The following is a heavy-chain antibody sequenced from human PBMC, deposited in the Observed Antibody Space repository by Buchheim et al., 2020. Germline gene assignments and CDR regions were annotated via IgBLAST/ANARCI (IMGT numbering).Heavy chain of an antibody. CDR2: ITASGSST. J-gene: IGHJ4*02. V-gene: IGHV3-23*01. Sequence: EVLLLESGGDLVQPGGSLRLSCAVSGFTFSTYGMSWVRQAPGKGLEWLSGITASGSSTYYADSVKGRFTISRANSMTPLYLQMRSLRVEDTAVYYCAAFSSSGLWGQGTL. CDR1: GFTFSTYG. D-gene: IGHD3-10*01. CDR3: AAFSSSGL.